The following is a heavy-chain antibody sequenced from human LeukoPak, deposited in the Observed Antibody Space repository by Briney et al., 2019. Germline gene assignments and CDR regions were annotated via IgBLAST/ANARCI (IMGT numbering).Heavy chain of an antibody. Sequence: GGSLRLSCAASGVTFSSSAMSWVRQAPGKGLEWVSGISGSVRAGILDYADSVNGRFTISRDNSKHTLYLQMNSLRGEDRAVYYCAKAGSIRFDYWGQGTLVTVSS. CDR3: AKAGSIRFDY. V-gene: IGHV3-23*01. D-gene: IGHD1-26*01. CDR1: GVTFSSSA. CDR2: ISGSVRAGIL. J-gene: IGHJ4*02.